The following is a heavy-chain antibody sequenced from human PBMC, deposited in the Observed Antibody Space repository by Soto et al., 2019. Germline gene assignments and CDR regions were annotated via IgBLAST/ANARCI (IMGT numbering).Heavy chain of an antibody. J-gene: IGHJ4*02. D-gene: IGHD6-19*01. V-gene: IGHV3-53*01. CDR3: ATCKGIGWYDSSEY. Sequence: EVQLVDSGGGLIQPGASLRLSCAASGFNVSISYMSWVRQAPGKGLEWVSTIYRDGSTYYADSVEGRFTNSRDNSKNTLYLQKNSQRAKATATYYCATCKGIGWYDSSEYWGQGTLVNVSS. CDR1: GFNVSISY. CDR2: IYRDGST.